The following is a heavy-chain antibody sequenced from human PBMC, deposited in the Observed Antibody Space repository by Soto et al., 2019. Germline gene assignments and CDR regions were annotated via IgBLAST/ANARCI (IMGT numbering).Heavy chain of an antibody. D-gene: IGHD2-15*01. V-gene: IGHV1-69*01. CDR1: GGTFRTDA. J-gene: IGHJ4*02. CDR2: IIPMLRTP. Sequence: QVQLVQSGAEVKKPGSSVRVSCKSSGGTFRTDAFSWVRQAPGQGLEWMGGIIPMLRTPSYAQKFQGRVTITADDSTSTAYVEVSSLKFEDTAVYYCARARFLVGGFQSNLYFFDYWGQGTLVTVSS. CDR3: ARARFLVGGFQSNLYFFDY.